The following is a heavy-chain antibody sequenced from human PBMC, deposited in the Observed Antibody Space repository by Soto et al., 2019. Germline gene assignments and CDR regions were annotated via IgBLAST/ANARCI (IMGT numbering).Heavy chain of an antibody. J-gene: IGHJ4*02. CDR2: IIPIFGTA. D-gene: IGHD3-22*01. Sequence: SVKVSCKASGGTFSSYAISWVRQAPGQGLEWMGGIIPIFGTANYAQKFQGRVTITADESTSTAYMELSSLRSEDTAVYYCASHSYYYDSSGYCFDYWGQGTLVTVSS. CDR1: GGTFSSYA. CDR3: ASHSYYYDSSGYCFDY. V-gene: IGHV1-69*13.